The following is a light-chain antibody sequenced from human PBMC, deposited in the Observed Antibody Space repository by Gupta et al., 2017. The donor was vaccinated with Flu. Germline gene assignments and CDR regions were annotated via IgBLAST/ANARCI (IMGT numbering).Light chain of an antibody. J-gene: IGKJ1*01. CDR3: QQTDSIPPWT. CDR1: LNIKTY. V-gene: IGKV1-39*01. Sequence: DIQMTQSPASLSASVGDSVTITCRASLNIKTYLNWYQQKPGKAPHLLIYATSTLQSGVPSRFSGGGSGTHFSLTISSRQPEDFATYYCQQTDSIPPWTFGQGTKVEIK. CDR2: ATS.